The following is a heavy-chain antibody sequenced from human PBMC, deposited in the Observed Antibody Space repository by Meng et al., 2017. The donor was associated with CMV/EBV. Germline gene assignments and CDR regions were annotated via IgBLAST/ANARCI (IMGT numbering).Heavy chain of an antibody. CDR1: GYTFTSYD. D-gene: IGHD3-3*01. V-gene: IGHV1-8*01. CDR3: ARVKKYDLWSVYYTHNGMDV. Sequence: ASVKVSCKASGYTFTSYDINWVRQATGQGLEWMGWMNPNSGNTGYAKKFQGRVTMTRNTSISTAYMELSSLRSEDTAVYYCARVKKYDLWSVYYTHNGMDVWGQGTTVTVSS. J-gene: IGHJ6*02. CDR2: MNPNSGNT.